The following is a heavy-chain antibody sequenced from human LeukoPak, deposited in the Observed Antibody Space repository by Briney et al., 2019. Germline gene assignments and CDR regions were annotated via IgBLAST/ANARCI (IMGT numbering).Heavy chain of an antibody. D-gene: IGHD5-12*01. Sequence: PSETLSLTCTVSGGSISSHYWSWIRQPPGKGLEWIGYIYYSGSTNYNPSLKSRVTISVDTSKNQFSLKLSSVTAADTAVYYCARGIVATGDGMDVWGQGTTVTVSS. CDR1: GGSISSHY. CDR3: ARGIVATGDGMDV. CDR2: IYYSGST. J-gene: IGHJ6*02. V-gene: IGHV4-59*11.